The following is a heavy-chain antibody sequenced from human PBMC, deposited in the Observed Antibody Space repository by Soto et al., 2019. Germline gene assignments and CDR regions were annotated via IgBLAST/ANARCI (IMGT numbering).Heavy chain of an antibody. CDR1: GGSFSGYY. Sequence: PSETLSLTCAVYGGSFSGYYWSWIRQPPGKGLEWIGEINHSGSTNYNPSLKSRVTISVDTSKNQFSLKLSSVTAADTAVYYCAGFPPLGLRGTRFDPWGQGTLVTVSS. D-gene: IGHD5-12*01. CDR3: AGFPPLGLRGTRFDP. CDR2: INHSGST. V-gene: IGHV4-34*01. J-gene: IGHJ5*02.